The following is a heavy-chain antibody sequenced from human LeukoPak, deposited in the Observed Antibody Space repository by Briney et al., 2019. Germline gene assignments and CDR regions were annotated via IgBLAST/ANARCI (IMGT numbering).Heavy chain of an antibody. CDR1: GYSFTNFW. CDR2: MYPGNSDT. CDR3: ARTVGRDYFDY. Sequence: PEESLKISCKASGYSFTNFWIGWVRQMPGKGLEWMGSMYPGNSDTRYSPSFQGHVTISADSSTTTAYLQWSSLKASDTAMFYCARTVGRDYFDYWGQGTLVTVSS. D-gene: IGHD3-16*01. V-gene: IGHV5-51*01. J-gene: IGHJ4*02.